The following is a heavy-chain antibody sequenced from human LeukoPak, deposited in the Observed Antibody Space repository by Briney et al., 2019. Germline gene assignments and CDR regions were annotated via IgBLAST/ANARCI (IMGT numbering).Heavy chain of an antibody. J-gene: IGHJ4*02. CDR1: GFTFSSYS. CDR3: ARDMVRFLERLPRRPDGFDY. V-gene: IGHV3-21*01. Sequence: GGSLRLSCAASGFTFSSYSMNWVRQAPGKGLEWVSSISSSSSYIYYADSVKGRFTISRDNAKNSLYLQMNSLRAEDTAVYYCARDMVRFLERLPRRPDGFDYWGQGTLVTVSS. D-gene: IGHD3-3*01. CDR2: ISSSSSYI.